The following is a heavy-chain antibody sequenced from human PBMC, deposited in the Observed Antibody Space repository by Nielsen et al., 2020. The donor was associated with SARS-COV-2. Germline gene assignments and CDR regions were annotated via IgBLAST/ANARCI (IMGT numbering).Heavy chain of an antibody. J-gene: IGHJ4*02. V-gene: IGHV1-2*02. CDR1: GYTFTGYY. Sequence: ASVKVSCKASGYTFTGYYMHWVRQAPGQGLEWMGWINPNSGGTNYAQKFQGRVTMTEDTSTDTAYMELSRLRSEDTAVYYCASSRWLVCFDYWGQGTLVTVSS. CDR3: ASSRWLVCFDY. D-gene: IGHD6-19*01. CDR2: INPNSGGT.